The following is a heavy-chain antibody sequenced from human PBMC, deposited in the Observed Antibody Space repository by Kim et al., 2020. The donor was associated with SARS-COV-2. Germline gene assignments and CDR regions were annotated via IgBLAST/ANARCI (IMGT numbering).Heavy chain of an antibody. J-gene: IGHJ5*02. Sequence: PSRKSRVTISVDTSKNQFSLKLSSVTAADTAVYYCARDGLPDGSGTWFDPWGQGTLVTVSS. D-gene: IGHD3-10*01. CDR3: ARDGLPDGSGTWFDP. V-gene: IGHV4-59*01.